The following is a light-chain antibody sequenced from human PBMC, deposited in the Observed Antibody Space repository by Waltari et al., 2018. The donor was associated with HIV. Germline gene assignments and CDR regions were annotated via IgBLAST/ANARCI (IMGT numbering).Light chain of an antibody. CDR2: YDS. J-gene: IGLJ3*02. Sequence: SSVLTQSPSVSVAPGKTARITCGGNNIERKSVHRYQQKPGQAPALVICYDSDRPSGIPDRFSGSNSGDTATLTISRVGDGDEADYYCQVWDSSSDHVLFGGGTKLTVL. CDR1: NIERKS. CDR3: QVWDSSSDHVL. V-gene: IGLV3-21*04.